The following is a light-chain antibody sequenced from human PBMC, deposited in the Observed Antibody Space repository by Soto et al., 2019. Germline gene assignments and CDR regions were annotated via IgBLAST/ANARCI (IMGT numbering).Light chain of an antibody. CDR1: TSNIGAGYA. J-gene: IGLJ3*02. V-gene: IGLV1-40*01. Sequence: QSVLTQPPSVSGAPGQSVSIACSGRTSNIGAGYAVHWYQHVPGAAPKLLIFANSNRASGVPDRFSASKSGTSASLAITGLQAEDEADYYCAAWDDSLNGPWVFGGGTKLTVL. CDR2: ANS. CDR3: AAWDDSLNGPWV.